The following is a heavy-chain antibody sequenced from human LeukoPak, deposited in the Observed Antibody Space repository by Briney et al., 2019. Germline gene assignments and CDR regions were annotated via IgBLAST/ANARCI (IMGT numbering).Heavy chain of an antibody. V-gene: IGHV3-23*01. Sequence: GGSLRLSSAASGFTFSSYGMSWVRQAPGKGLEWVSVISGSGSAYYADSVKGRFTISRDSSKNTLYLQMNSLSAEDTAVYYCARGFSVYARSYFDFWGQGTLVTVSS. CDR2: ISGSGSA. CDR3: ARGFSVYARSYFDF. J-gene: IGHJ4*02. CDR1: GFTFSSYG. D-gene: IGHD5/OR15-5a*01.